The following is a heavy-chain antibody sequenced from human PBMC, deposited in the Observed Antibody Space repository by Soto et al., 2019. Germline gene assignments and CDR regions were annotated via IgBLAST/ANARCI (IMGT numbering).Heavy chain of an antibody. D-gene: IGHD1-26*01. Sequence: QVQLQESGPGLVKPSQTLSLTCTVSGGSISSGGYYWSWIRQHPGKGLEWIGYIYYSGSTYYNPSLQSRVTLSVDPSKNQFSLKLSSVTAADTAVYYCAREGGIVGATAADYWGQGTLVTVSS. CDR3: AREGGIVGATAADY. CDR1: GGSISSGGYY. CDR2: IYYSGST. J-gene: IGHJ4*02. V-gene: IGHV4-31*03.